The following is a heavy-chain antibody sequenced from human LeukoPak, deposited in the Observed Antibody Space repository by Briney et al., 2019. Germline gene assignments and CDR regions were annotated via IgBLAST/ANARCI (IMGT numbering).Heavy chain of an antibody. Sequence: ASVKVSCKASGGTFSSYAISWVRQAPGRGLEWMGRIIPILGIANYAQKFQGRVTITADKSTSTAYMELSSLRSEDTAVYYCAREYDSSGYYVYYFDYWGQGTLVTVSS. CDR2: IIPILGIA. D-gene: IGHD3-22*01. CDR1: GGTFSSYA. J-gene: IGHJ4*02. V-gene: IGHV1-69*04. CDR3: AREYDSSGYYVYYFDY.